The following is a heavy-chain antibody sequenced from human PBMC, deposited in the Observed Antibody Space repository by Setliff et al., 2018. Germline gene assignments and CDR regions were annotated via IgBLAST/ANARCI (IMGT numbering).Heavy chain of an antibody. V-gene: IGHV4-34*01. CDR1: GGSFSGYY. D-gene: IGHD2-15*01. CDR2: INHSGST. Sequence: PSETLSLTCAVYGGSFSGYYWSWIRQPPGKGLEWIGEINHSGSTNYNQSLKSRVTLSVDTSKNQFSLQLTSVTAADTAIYYCARGGGSVLPNYYYFNYMDVWGKGTTVTRLL. CDR3: ARGGGSVLPNYYYFNYMDV. J-gene: IGHJ6*03.